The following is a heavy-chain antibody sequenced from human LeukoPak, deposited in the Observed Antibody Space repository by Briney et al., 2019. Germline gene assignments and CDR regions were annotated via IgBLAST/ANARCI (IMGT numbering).Heavy chain of an antibody. J-gene: IGHJ4*02. Sequence: SETLSLTCTVSGGSIRSYYWSWIRQPPGKGLEWIGYIFYSGSTNYNPSLKSRVTIAVDTSNNQFSLKLNSVTAADTAVYYCATYDSTGKFDYWGQGTLVTVSS. V-gene: IGHV4-59*08. CDR2: IFYSGST. CDR1: GGSIRSYY. CDR3: ATYDSTGKFDY. D-gene: IGHD3-22*01.